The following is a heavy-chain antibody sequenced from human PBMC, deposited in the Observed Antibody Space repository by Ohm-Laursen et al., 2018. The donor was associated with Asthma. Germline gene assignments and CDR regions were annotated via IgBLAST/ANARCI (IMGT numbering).Heavy chain of an antibody. CDR2: ISYDGSNK. D-gene: IGHD4-17*01. Sequence: SLRLSCAASGLTFSSYGMHWVRQAPGKGLEWVAVISYDGSNKYYADSVKGRFTISRDNSKNTLYLQMNSLRAEDTAVYYCAKDSSGDYGDYYYYGMDVWGQGTTVTVSS. CDR1: GLTFSSYG. J-gene: IGHJ6*02. CDR3: AKDSSGDYGDYYYYGMDV. V-gene: IGHV3-30*18.